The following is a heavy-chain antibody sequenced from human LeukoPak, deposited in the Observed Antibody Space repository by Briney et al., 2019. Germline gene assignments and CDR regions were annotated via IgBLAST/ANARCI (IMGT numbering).Heavy chain of an antibody. J-gene: IGHJ5*02. CDR2: ISSSSSYI. V-gene: IGHV3-21*01. CDR1: GFTFSSYS. CDR3: ARAPARYCSSTSCYGFDP. Sequence: AGGSLRLSCAASGFTFSSYSMNWVRQAPGKGLEWVSSISSSSSYIYYADSVKGRFTISRDNAKNSLYLQVNSLRAEDTAVYYCARAPARYCSSTSCYGFDPWGQGTLVTVSS. D-gene: IGHD2-2*01.